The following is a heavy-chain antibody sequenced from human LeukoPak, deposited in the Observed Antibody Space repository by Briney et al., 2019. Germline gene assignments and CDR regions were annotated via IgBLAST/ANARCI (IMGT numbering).Heavy chain of an antibody. CDR3: AGEDNSSGYRPFDI. CDR2: INPNNGGT. V-gene: IGHV1-2*06. CDR1: GYTFTGYY. Sequence: ASVKFSCKASGYTFTGYYIHWVRQAPGQGLEWMGRINPNNGGTNYAPKFQGRVTMTRDMSMSTAYMELSRLRSDDTAVYYCAGEDNSSGYRPFDIWGQGTMVTVPS. J-gene: IGHJ3*02. D-gene: IGHD3-22*01.